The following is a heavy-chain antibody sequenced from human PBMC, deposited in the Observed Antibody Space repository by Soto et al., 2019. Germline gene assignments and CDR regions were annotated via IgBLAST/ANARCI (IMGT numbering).Heavy chain of an antibody. CDR3: ARDRSIAAAGGGDYYYGMDV. CDR1: GGSISSGDYY. Sequence: SSETLSLTCTVSGGSISSGDYYWSWIRQPPGKGLEWIGYIYYSGSTYYNPSLKSRVTISVDTSKNQFSLKLSSVTAADTAVYYCARDRSIAAAGGGDYYYGMDVWGQGTTVTVSS. CDR2: IYYSGST. D-gene: IGHD6-13*01. V-gene: IGHV4-30-4*01. J-gene: IGHJ6*02.